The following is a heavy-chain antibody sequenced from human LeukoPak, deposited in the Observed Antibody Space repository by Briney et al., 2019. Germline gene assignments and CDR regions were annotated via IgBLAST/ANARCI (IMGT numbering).Heavy chain of an antibody. CDR3: ARRDYGGNFDY. D-gene: IGHD4-23*01. V-gene: IGHV1-69*05. CDR2: IIPIFGTA. CDR1: GYTFTSYD. J-gene: IGHJ4*02. Sequence: SVKVSCKASGYTFTSYDINWVRQAPGQGLEWMGGIIPIFGTANYAQKFQGRVTITTDESTSTAYMELSSLRSEDTAVYYCARRDYGGNFDYWGQGTLVTVSS.